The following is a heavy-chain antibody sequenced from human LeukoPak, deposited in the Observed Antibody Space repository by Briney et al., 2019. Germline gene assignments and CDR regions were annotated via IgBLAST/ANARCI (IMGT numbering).Heavy chain of an antibody. Sequence: SVKVSCKASGGTFSSYAISWVRQAPGQGLEWMGGIIPIFGTANYAQKFQGRVTITTDESTSTAYMELSSLRSEDTAVYYCARDLAAMVTGAFDIWGQGTMVTVSS. J-gene: IGHJ3*02. D-gene: IGHD5-18*01. CDR1: GGTFSSYA. CDR3: ARDLAAMVTGAFDI. V-gene: IGHV1-69*05. CDR2: IIPIFGTA.